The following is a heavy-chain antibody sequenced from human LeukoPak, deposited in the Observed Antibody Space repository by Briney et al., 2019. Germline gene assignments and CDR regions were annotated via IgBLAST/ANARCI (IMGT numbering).Heavy chain of an antibody. D-gene: IGHD4-23*01. CDR1: GGTFSSYA. V-gene: IGHV1-69*05. J-gene: IGHJ6*03. Sequence: SVKVSCKASGGTFSSYAISWVRQALGQGLEWMGGIIPIFGTANYAQKFQGRVTITTDESTSTAYMELSSLRSEDTAVYYCARGGGDYGGNSYYYMDVWGKGTTVTVSS. CDR2: IIPIFGTA. CDR3: ARGGGDYGGNSYYYMDV.